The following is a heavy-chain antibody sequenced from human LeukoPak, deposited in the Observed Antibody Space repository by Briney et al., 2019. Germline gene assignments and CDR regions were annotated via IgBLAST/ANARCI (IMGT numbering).Heavy chain of an antibody. CDR3: ARFSTMTEGY. J-gene: IGHJ4*02. D-gene: IGHD3-3*01. CDR1: GFTFSSYS. Sequence: EGSLRLSCAASGFTFSSYSMNWVRQAPGKGLEWVSSISSSSSYIYYADSVKGRFTISRDNAKNSLYLQMNSLRAEDTAVYYCARFSTMTEGYWGQGTLVTVSS. V-gene: IGHV3-21*01. CDR2: ISSSSSYI.